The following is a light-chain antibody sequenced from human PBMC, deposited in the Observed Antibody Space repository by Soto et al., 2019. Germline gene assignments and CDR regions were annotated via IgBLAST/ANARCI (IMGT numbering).Light chain of an antibody. CDR2: EVS. Sequence: QSVLTQPASVSGSPGQSITISCTGTRNDVGDYNYVSWYQQHPGKAPKLIISEVSNRPSGVSNRFSGSKSGNTASLTISGLHAGDEADYYCCSHTCTRARVFGTGTKVTVL. J-gene: IGLJ1*01. V-gene: IGLV2-14*01. CDR3: CSHTCTRARV. CDR1: RNDVGDYNY.